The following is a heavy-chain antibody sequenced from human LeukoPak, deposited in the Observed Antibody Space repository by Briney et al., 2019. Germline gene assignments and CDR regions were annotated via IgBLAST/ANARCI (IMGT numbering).Heavy chain of an antibody. J-gene: IGHJ3*02. D-gene: IGHD2-21*01. CDR2: INPNSGGT. CDR3: ARVYCGGDCYLGAFDI. CDR1: GYTFTGYY. Sequence: ASVKVSCKASGYTFTGYYMHWVRQAPGQGLEWMGWINPNSGGTNYAQKFQGRVTVTRDTSIGTAYMELSRLRSDDTAVYYCARVYCGGDCYLGAFDIWGQGTMVTVSS. V-gene: IGHV1-2*02.